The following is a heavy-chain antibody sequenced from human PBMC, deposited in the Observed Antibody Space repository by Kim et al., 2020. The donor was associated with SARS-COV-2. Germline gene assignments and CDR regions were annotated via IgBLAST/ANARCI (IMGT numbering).Heavy chain of an antibody. D-gene: IGHD3-16*02. J-gene: IGHJ4*02. CDR2: NT. CDR3: ARDRDYRFDL. Sequence: NTKYEQKFQDRVTLTKDTSTSTAYMELRSLISDDSAVYFCARDRDYRFDLWGQGTLVTVSS. V-gene: IGHV1-18*01.